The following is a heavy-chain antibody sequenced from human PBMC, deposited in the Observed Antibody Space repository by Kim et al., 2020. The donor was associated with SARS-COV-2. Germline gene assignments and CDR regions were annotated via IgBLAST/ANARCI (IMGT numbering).Heavy chain of an antibody. V-gene: IGHV4-4*02. J-gene: IGHJ6*01. CDR1: GGSIISVNC. Sequence: SETLSLTCAVSGGSIISVNCWCWFRHPPGGGRLWFGGINHSGGTTYNTPPLSRVTITFVNTNNNLSLQLLCFTAAAATAYYYSAVRFPSLFHYDYY. CDR2: INHSGGT. D-gene: IGHD3-16*01. CDR3: SAVRFPSLFHYDYY.